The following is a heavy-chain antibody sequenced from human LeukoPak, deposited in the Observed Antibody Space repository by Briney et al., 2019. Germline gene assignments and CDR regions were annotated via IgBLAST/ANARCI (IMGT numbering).Heavy chain of an antibody. V-gene: IGHV3-7*01. J-gene: IGHJ4*02. CDR3: ARGAYYYED. D-gene: IGHD3-22*01. Sequence: PGGSLRLSCVASGLTVSNHWMSWVRQAPGKGLEWVANIREERGQEYYVDSVKGRFTISKNSAKNSLYLRMNSLRAEDTAVYYCARGAYYYEDWGQGTLVTVSS. CDR1: GLTVSNHW. CDR2: IREERGQE.